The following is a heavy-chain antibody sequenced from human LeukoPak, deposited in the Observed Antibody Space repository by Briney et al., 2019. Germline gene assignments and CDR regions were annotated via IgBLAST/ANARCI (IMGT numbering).Heavy chain of an antibody. CDR1: GYTFTNYG. V-gene: IGHV1-18*01. J-gene: IGHJ5*02. CDR2: ISTNSDIR. D-gene: IGHD1-26*01. CDR3: ARDWDAMNNCFDP. Sequence: GASVKVSCKASGYTFTNYGIIWVRQAPGQGLEWMGWISTNSDIRTYAQTLQGRFTMTTDTATTTAYMELNNLTFDDTAVYYCARDWDAMNNCFDPWGQGTPVTVSS.